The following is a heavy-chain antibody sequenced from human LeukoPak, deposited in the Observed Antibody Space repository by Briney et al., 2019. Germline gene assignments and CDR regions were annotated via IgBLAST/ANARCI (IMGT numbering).Heavy chain of an antibody. V-gene: IGHV4-34*01. CDR2: INHSGST. J-gene: IGHJ4*02. D-gene: IGHD2-15*01. Sequence: SETLSLTCAVYGGSFSGYYWSWIRQPPGKGLEWIGEINHSGSTNYNPSLKSRVTISVDTSKNQFSLKLSSVTAADTAVYYCARDSGYCSGGSCYPDYWGQGTLVTVSS. CDR3: ARDSGYCSGGSCYPDY. CDR1: GGSFSGYY.